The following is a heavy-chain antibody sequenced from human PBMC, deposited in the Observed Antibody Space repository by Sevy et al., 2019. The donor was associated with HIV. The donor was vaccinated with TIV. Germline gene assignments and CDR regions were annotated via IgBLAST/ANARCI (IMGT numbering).Heavy chain of an antibody. J-gene: IGHJ2*01. CDR1: KFTFSDYY. D-gene: IGHD2-21*01. V-gene: IGHV3-11*01. CDR2: ISNSGITI. CDR3: AREGDWRYFDF. Sequence: GGSLRLSCAASKFTFSDYYMSWIRQAPGKGLEWVSYISNSGITIYYEDSVKGRFTITRDNDQNSMYLQMNRLRAEYTAVYYCAREGDWRYFDFWGRGTLVTVSS.